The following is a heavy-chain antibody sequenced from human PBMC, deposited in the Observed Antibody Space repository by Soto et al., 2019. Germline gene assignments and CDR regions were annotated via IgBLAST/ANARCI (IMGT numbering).Heavy chain of an antibody. CDR2: INHSGST. J-gene: IGHJ4*02. CDR3: ARGGGYYLYFDF. V-gene: IGHV4-34*01. Sequence: QVLLQQWGAGLLKPSETLSLTCAVYGGSFSGYYWSWIRQPPGKGLEWIGEINHSGSTNYNPSLMGRVTISVDPSQSQFSLNRTSVTAADTAVYYCARGGGYYLYFDFWGQGTLVTFSS. CDR1: GGSFSGYY. D-gene: IGHD5-12*01.